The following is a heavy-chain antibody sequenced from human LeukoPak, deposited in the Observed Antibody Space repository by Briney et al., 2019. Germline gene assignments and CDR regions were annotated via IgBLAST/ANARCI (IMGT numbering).Heavy chain of an antibody. D-gene: IGHD5-12*01. Sequence: SETLSLTCTVSGGSISSYYWSWIRHPPGKGLEWIGYIYYSGSTNYNPSLKSRVTISVDTSKNQFSLKLSSVTAADTAVYYCARDKRFRGGYDYEEWDDAFDIWGQGTMVTVSS. CDR3: ARDKRFRGGYDYEEWDDAFDI. V-gene: IGHV4-59*01. CDR1: GGSISSYY. J-gene: IGHJ3*02. CDR2: IYYSGST.